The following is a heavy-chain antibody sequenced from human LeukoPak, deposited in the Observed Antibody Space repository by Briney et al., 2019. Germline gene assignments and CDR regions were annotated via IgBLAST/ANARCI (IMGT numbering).Heavy chain of an antibody. CDR1: GFTVSNNY. CDR3: ARDHRSYYDVSGDYYFDY. CDR2: VYSGGST. D-gene: IGHD3-22*01. Sequence: GGSLRLSCAASGFTVSNNYMSWVRQAPGKGLEWVSVVYSGGSTYYADSAKGRFTISRDNSKNTLYLQMNSLRAEDTAVYYCARDHRSYYDVSGDYYFDYWGQGTLVTVSS. V-gene: IGHV3-53*01. J-gene: IGHJ4*02.